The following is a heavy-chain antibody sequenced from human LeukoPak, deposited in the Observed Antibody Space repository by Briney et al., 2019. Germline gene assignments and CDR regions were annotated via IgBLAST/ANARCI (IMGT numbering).Heavy chain of an antibody. CDR3: AKGSSVAVTTQNRRGYYFDY. D-gene: IGHD4-17*01. CDR1: GFTFSSYA. Sequence: GGSLRLSCAASGFTFSSYAMSWVRQAPGKGLGWVSAISGSGGSTYYADSVKGRFTISRDNSKNTLYLQMNSLRAEDTAVYYCAKGSSVAVTTQNRRGYYFDYWGQGTLVTVSS. V-gene: IGHV3-23*01. J-gene: IGHJ4*02. CDR2: ISGSGGST.